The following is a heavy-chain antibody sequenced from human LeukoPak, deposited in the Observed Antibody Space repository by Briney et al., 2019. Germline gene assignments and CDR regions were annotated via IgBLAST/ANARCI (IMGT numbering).Heavy chain of an antibody. J-gene: IGHJ4*02. CDR1: GYTLSDLS. Sequence: ASVKVSCKVSGYTLSDLSIHWVRQAPGKGLEWMGHFDPEDRETIYAQNFQGRVTMTEDTSIDIAYLELSSLGSEDTAVYYCASTSLYDSTGYYKRWPDYWGQGTLVTVSS. D-gene: IGHD3-22*01. CDR2: FDPEDRET. CDR3: ASTSLYDSTGYYKRWPDY. V-gene: IGHV1-24*01.